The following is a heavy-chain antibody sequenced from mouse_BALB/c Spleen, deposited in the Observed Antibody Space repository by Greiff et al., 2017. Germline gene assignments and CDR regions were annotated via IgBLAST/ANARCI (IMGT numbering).Heavy chain of an antibody. CDR2: INSNGGST. D-gene: IGHD4-1*01. V-gene: IGHV5-6-2*01. Sequence: EVQVVESGGGLVKLGGSLKLSCAASGFTFSSYYMSWVRQTPEKGLELVAAINSNGGSTYYPDTVKGRFTISRDNAKNTLYLQMSSLKSEDTALYYCARHNWDYFDYWGQGTTLTVSS. CDR1: GFTFSSYY. CDR3: ARHNWDYFDY. J-gene: IGHJ2*01.